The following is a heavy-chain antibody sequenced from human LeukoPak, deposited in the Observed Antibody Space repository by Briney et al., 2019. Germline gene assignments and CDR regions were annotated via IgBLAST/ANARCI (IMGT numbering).Heavy chain of an antibody. CDR3: ARGVFKSDWFDP. V-gene: IGHV4-61*02. Sequence: SETLSLTCTVSGGPISSGLYYWNWIRQPAGEGLEWIGRFYNSGRTNFNPSLTSRVTISVDTSKHQFSLKLSSVTAAGTAVYYCARGVFKSDWFDPWGQGTLVIVST. CDR2: FYNSGRT. CDR1: GGPISSGLYY. J-gene: IGHJ5*02.